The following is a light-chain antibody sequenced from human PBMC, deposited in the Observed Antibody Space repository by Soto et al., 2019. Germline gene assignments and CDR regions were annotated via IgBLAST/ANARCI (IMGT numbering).Light chain of an antibody. CDR2: GNS. Sequence: QSVLTQPPSVSGAPGQRVTISCTGSSSYIGAGYDVHWYQQLPGTAPKLLIYGNSNRPSGVPDRFSGSKSGTSASLAITGLQAEDQADYYCQSYDRSLSGSVFGGGTKLTVL. J-gene: IGLJ3*02. CDR1: SSYIGAGYD. CDR3: QSYDRSLSGSV. V-gene: IGLV1-40*01.